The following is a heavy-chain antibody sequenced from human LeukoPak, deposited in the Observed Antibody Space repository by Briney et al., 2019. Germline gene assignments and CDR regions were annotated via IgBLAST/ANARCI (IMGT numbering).Heavy chain of an antibody. Sequence: PSETLSLTCAVYGGSFSGYYWSWIRQPPGKGLEWIGEINHSGSTNYNPSLKSRVTISVDTSKNQFSLKLSSVTAADTAVYYCARNHGGWFDPRGQGTLVTVSS. CDR1: GGSFSGYY. V-gene: IGHV4-34*01. J-gene: IGHJ5*02. CDR3: ARNHGGWFDP. D-gene: IGHD3-16*01. CDR2: INHSGST.